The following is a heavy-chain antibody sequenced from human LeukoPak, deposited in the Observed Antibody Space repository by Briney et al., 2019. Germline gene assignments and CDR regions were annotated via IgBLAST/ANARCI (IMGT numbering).Heavy chain of an antibody. CDR3: ARARVSRWYRSSWHEEPFDY. D-gene: IGHD6-13*01. V-gene: IGHV3-30-3*01. CDR2: ISYDGSNK. CDR1: GFTFSSYA. J-gene: IGHJ4*02. Sequence: PGGSLRLSCAASGFTFSSYAMHWVRQAPGKGLEWVAVISYDGSNKYYADSVKGRFTISRDNSKNTLYLQMNSLRAEDTAVYYCARARVSRWYRSSWHEEPFDYWGQGTLVTVSS.